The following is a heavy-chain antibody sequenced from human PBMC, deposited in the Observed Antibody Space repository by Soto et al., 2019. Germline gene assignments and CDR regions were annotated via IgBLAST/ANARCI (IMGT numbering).Heavy chain of an antibody. D-gene: IGHD2-15*01. CDR1: GFTVISHK. J-gene: IGHJ6*02. V-gene: IGHV3-53*01. CDR2: IYAGGNT. Sequence: GGSLRLSCVASGFTVISHKMTWVRQAPGKGLEWVSFIYAGGNTYYADSVKGRFTISRDNSKNTLYLQMNGLRAEDTAVYYCARGGQVRGGLDVWGQGTRVTVSS. CDR3: ARGGQVRGGLDV.